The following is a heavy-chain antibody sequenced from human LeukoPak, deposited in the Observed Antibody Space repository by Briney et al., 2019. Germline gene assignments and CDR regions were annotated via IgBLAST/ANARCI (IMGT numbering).Heavy chain of an antibody. V-gene: IGHV4-34*01. J-gene: IGHJ4*02. CDR1: GGSFSGYY. CDR2: INHSGST. D-gene: IGHD6-19*01. Sequence: PSETLSLTCAVYGGSFSGYYWSWIRQPPGKGLEWIGEINHSGSTNYNPSLKSRVTISVDTSKSQFSLKLSSVTAADTAVYYCARHLYSSGWFPLDYWGQGTLVTVSS. CDR3: ARHLYSSGWFPLDY.